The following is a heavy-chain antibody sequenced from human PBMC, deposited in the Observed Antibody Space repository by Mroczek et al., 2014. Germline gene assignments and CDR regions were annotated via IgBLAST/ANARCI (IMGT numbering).Heavy chain of an antibody. V-gene: IGHV4-31*03. J-gene: IGHJ4*02. Sequence: VQLLESGPGLVKPSQTLSLTCTVSGGSISSGGYYWSWIRQHPGKGLEWIGYIYYSGSTYYNPSLKSRVTISVDTSKNQFSLKLSSVTAADTAVYYCARGAQLWSPLNYWGQGTLVTVSS. D-gene: IGHD5-18*01. CDR2: IYYSGST. CDR3: ARGAQLWSPLNY. CDR1: GGSISSGGYY.